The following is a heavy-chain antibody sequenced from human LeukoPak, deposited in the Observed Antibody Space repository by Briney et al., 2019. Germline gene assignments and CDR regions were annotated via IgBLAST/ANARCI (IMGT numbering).Heavy chain of an antibody. CDR2: ISGSGGST. V-gene: IGHV3-23*01. Sequence: GSLRLSCAASGFTFSSYAMSWVRQAPGKGLEWVSAISGSGGSTYYADSVKGRFTISRDNSKNTLYLQMNSLRAEDTAVYYCAKASPGYYDSSGYFTTFDYWGQGTLVTVSS. D-gene: IGHD3-22*01. J-gene: IGHJ4*02. CDR1: GFTFSSYA. CDR3: AKASPGYYDSSGYFTTFDY.